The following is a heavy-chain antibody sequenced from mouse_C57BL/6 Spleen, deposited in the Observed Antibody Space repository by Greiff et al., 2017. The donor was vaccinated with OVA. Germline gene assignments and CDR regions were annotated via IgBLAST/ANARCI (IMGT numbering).Heavy chain of an antibody. D-gene: IGHD2-3*01. CDR1: GFSLTSYG. Sequence: VKLQESGPGLVQPSQSLSITCTVSGFSLTSYGVPWVRQSPGKGLEWLGVIWSGGSTDYNAAFISRLSISKDNSKSQVFFKMNSLQADDTAIYYCARGEDGYSAWFAYWGQGTLVTVSA. J-gene: IGHJ3*01. CDR3: ARGEDGYSAWFAY. CDR2: IWSGGST. V-gene: IGHV2-2*01.